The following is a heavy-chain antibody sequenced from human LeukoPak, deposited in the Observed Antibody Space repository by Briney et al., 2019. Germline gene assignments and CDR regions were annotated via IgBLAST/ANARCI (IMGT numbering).Heavy chain of an antibody. CDR1: GGSISSYY. CDR2: IYYSGST. J-gene: IGHJ4*02. Sequence: ASETLSLTCTVSGGSISSYYWRWIRQPPGKGLEWIGYIYYSGSTNYNPSLKSRVTISVDTSKNQFSLKLSSVTAADTAVYYCARVVGYYDSSGYPDYWGQGTLVTVSS. D-gene: IGHD3-22*01. V-gene: IGHV4-59*01. CDR3: ARVVGYYDSSGYPDY.